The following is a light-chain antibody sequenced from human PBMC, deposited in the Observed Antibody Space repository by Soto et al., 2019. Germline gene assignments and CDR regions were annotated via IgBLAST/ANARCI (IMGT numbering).Light chain of an antibody. Sequence: QSALAQPASVSGSPGQSVTISCSGTGSDIGTYNFVSWYQQHPGKAPQFIIYDDIKRPSGVSNRFSGSKSGNTASLTISGLQAEDEADYYCCSYAAAGTDNYVFGSGTKVTVL. J-gene: IGLJ1*01. CDR3: CSYAAAGTDNYV. CDR1: GSDIGTYNF. V-gene: IGLV2-23*01. CDR2: DDI.